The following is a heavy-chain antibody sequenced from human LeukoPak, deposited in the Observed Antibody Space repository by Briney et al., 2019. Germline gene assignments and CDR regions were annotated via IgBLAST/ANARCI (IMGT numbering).Heavy chain of an antibody. CDR3: ARGAYCGGDCYRSPVDY. CDR1: GFTFSNFG. J-gene: IGHJ4*02. Sequence: GGSLRLSCAASGFTFSNFGMHWVRQAPGRGLEWVAVISYDGNNRYNADSVKGRFTISRDSAKNTLYLQMNSLRVEDTAVYYCARGAYCGGDCYRSPVDYWGQGTLVTVSS. D-gene: IGHD2-21*02. CDR2: ISYDGNNR. V-gene: IGHV3-30*03.